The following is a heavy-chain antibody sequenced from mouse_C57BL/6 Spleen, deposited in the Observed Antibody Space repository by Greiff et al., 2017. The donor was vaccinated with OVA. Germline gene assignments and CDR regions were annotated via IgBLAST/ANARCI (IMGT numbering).Heavy chain of an antibody. CDR3: ARSGDYDYDDGRLFAD. CDR1: GYTFTDYY. J-gene: IGHJ3*01. Sequence: QVQLQQSGAELVRPGASVKLSCKASGYTFTDYYINWVKQRPGQGLEWIARIYPGSGNTYYNEKFKGKATLTAEKSSSTAYMQLSSLTSEDSAVYFCARSGDYDYDDGRLFADWGQGTLVTVSA. D-gene: IGHD2-4*01. V-gene: IGHV1-76*01. CDR2: IYPGSGNT.